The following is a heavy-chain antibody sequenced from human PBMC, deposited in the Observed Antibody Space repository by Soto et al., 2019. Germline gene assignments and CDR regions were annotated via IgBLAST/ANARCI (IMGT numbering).Heavy chain of an antibody. CDR3: ACVYSGYDKYYFDY. CDR2: IIPILGIA. CDR1: GGTFSSYT. Sequence: SVKVSCKASGGTFSSYTISWVRQAPGQGLEWMGRIIPILGIANYAQKFQGRVTITADKSTSTAYMELSSLRSEDTAVYYCACVYSGYDKYYFDYWGQGTLVTVSS. V-gene: IGHV1-69*02. D-gene: IGHD5-12*01. J-gene: IGHJ4*02.